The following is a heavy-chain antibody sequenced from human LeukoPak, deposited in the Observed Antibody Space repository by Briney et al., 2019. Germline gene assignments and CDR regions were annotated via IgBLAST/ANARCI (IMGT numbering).Heavy chain of an antibody. J-gene: IGHJ4*02. CDR3: ARGQLTDDLDY. V-gene: IGHV3-30*03. Sequence: PGGSLRLSCAASGFTFRSYGMHWVRQAPGKGLEWVAVISYDGSNEYYGDSVKGRFTISRDNSKNTLYLQMNSLRSDDTAVYYCARGQLTDDLDYWGQGTLVTVSS. CDR2: ISYDGSNE. D-gene: IGHD1-14*01. CDR1: GFTFRSYG.